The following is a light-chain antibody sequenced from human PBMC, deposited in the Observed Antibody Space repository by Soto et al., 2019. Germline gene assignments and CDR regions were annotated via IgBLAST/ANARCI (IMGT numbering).Light chain of an antibody. CDR1: SSDVGSYNL. J-gene: IGLJ1*01. Sequence: QSVLTQPASVSWSPGQSITISCTGTSSDVGSYNLVSWYQQHPGKAPKLMIYEVSKRPSGVSNRFSGSKSGNTASLTISGLQAEDEADYYCCSYAGSSTYGFGTGTKVTV. V-gene: IGLV2-23*02. CDR2: EVS. CDR3: CSYAGSSTYG.